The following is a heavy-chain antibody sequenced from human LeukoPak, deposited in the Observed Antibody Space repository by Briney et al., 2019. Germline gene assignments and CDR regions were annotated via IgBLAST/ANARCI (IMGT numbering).Heavy chain of an antibody. CDR3: ASTRKDSSSFPFDY. V-gene: IGHV4-61*02. Sequence: SQTLSLTCTVSGGSISSGSYYWSWTRQPAGKGLEWIGRIYTSGSTNYNPSLKSRVTISVDTSKNQFSLKLSSVTAADTAVYYCASTRKDSSSFPFDYWGQGTLVTVSS. J-gene: IGHJ4*02. D-gene: IGHD6-6*01. CDR1: GGSISSGSYY. CDR2: IYTSGST.